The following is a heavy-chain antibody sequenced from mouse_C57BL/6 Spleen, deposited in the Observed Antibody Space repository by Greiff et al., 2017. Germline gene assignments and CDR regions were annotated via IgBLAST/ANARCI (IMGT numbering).Heavy chain of an antibody. J-gene: IGHJ4*01. CDR3: ARHPATTVVDAMDY. D-gene: IGHD1-1*01. CDR2: ISSGGSYT. V-gene: IGHV5-6*01. Sequence: EVQGVESGGDLVKPGGSLKLSCAASGFTFSSYGMSWVRQTPDKRLEWVATISSGGSYTYYPDSVKGRFTISRDNAKNTLYMQMSSLKSEDTAMYYCARHPATTVVDAMDYWGQGTSVTVSS. CDR1: GFTFSSYG.